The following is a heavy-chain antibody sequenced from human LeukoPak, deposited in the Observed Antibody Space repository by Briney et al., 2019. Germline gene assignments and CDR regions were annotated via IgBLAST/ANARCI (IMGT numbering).Heavy chain of an antibody. CDR1: GGSISSYY. Sequence: SETLSLTCTVSGGSISSYYWSWIRQPAGKGVEWIGRVYTGGSTNYNPSLKSRVTMSVDTSKNQFSLKLSSVTAADTAVYYCARVHFSYYMDVWGKGTTVTVSS. V-gene: IGHV4-4*07. CDR2: VYTGGST. J-gene: IGHJ6*03. D-gene: IGHD2/OR15-2a*01. CDR3: ARVHFSYYMDV.